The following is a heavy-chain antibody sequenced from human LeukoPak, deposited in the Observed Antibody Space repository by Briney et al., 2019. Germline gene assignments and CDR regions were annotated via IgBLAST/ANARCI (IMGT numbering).Heavy chain of an antibody. D-gene: IGHD3-22*01. CDR1: GFTFSSYS. V-gene: IGHV3-21*04. CDR2: ISSSSSYI. Sequence: GGSLRLSCAASGFTFSSYSMNWVRQAPGKGLEWVSSISSSSSYIYYADSVKGRFTISRDNAKNSLYLQMNSLRADDTAVYYCARVFTYSDSSGSYSARADYMDVWGKGTTVTISS. CDR3: ARVFTYSDSSGSYSARADYMDV. J-gene: IGHJ6*03.